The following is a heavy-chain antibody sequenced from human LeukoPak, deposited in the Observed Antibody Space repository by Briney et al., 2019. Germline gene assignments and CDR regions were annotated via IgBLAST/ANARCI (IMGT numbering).Heavy chain of an antibody. CDR2: ISGSGGST. CDR3: ARSGSGSSDY. D-gene: IGHD3-10*01. V-gene: IGHV3-23*01. J-gene: IGHJ4*02. CDR1: GFTFSSYA. Sequence: GGSLRLSCAASGFTFSSYAMSWVRQAPGKGLEWVSAISGSGGSTYYADSVKGRFAISRDNAKNSLYLQMNSLRAEDTAVYYCARSGSGSSDYWGQGTLVTVSS.